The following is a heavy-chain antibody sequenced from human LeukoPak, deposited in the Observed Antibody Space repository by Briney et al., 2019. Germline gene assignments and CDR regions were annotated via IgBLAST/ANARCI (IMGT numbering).Heavy chain of an antibody. Sequence: GGSLRLSCAASGFTFSNSGMHWVRQAPGKGLQWVALISYDGSNKYYGDSVKGRFTISRDTSKNTLYLQMNSLRAEDTAVYYCAKERGQGLLDPLLVSWGQGTLVTVSS. CDR1: GFTFSNSG. D-gene: IGHD3/OR15-3a*01. CDR2: ISYDGSNK. V-gene: IGHV3-30*18. CDR3: AKERGQGLLDPLLVS. J-gene: IGHJ4*02.